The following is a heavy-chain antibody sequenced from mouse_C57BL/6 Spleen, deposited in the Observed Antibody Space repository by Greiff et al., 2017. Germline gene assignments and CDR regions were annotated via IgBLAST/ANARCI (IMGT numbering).Heavy chain of an antibody. CDR3: TGGYYGPFAY. V-gene: IGHV1-15*01. D-gene: IGHD1-1*01. CDR2: IDPETGGT. CDR1: GYTFTDYE. Sequence: QQSGAELVRPGASVTLSCKASGYTFTDYEMHWVKQTPVHGLEWIGAIDPETGGTAYNQKFKGKAILTADKSSSTAYMELRSLTSEDSAVYYCTGGYYGPFAYWGQGILVTVSA. J-gene: IGHJ3*01.